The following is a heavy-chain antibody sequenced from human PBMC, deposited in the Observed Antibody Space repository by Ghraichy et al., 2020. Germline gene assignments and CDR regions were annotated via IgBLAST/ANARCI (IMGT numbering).Heavy chain of an antibody. CDR1: GFTFSDYW. D-gene: IGHD1-1*01. Sequence: GESLNISCAASGFTFSDYWMTWVRQAPGKGLEWVANIRQDGNEIYYVDSVKGRFTISRDNAKNSLYLQMNSLRAEDTAVYYCTRRRQPTYYYAMDVWGQGTTVTVSS. CDR3: TRRRQPTYYYAMDV. V-gene: IGHV3-7*01. J-gene: IGHJ6*02. CDR2: IRQDGNEI.